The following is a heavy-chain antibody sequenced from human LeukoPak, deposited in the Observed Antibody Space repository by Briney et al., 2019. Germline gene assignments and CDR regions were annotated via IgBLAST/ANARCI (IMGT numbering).Heavy chain of an antibody. CDR1: GGSFSGYY. J-gene: IGHJ4*02. Sequence: SETLSLTCAVYGGSFSGYYWSWIRQPPGKGLEWIGEINHSGSTNYNPTLKSRVTISVDTSKDQFSLKLSSVTAADTAVYYCARAMPPGRGSGSYYADGVDYWGQGTLVTVSS. CDR3: ARAMPPGRGSGSYYADGVDY. CDR2: INHSGST. D-gene: IGHD3-10*01. V-gene: IGHV4-34*01.